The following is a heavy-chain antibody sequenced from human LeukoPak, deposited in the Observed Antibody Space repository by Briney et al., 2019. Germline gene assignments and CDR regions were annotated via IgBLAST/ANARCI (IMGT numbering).Heavy chain of an antibody. J-gene: IGHJ4*02. CDR2: INHSGST. CDR1: GGSVSGYY. CDR3: ARENWNDVQDY. Sequence: SPAETLSLACAVDGGSVSGYYWRWVRQPPGRGLEWIGEINHSGSTNYNPSLKSRVTISVDTSKNQFSLKLSSVTAADTAVYYCARENWNDVQDYWGQGTLVTVSS. V-gene: IGHV4-34*01. D-gene: IGHD1-1*01.